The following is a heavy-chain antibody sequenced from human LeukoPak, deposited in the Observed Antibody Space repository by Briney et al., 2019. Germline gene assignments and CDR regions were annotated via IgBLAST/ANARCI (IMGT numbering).Heavy chain of an antibody. CDR2: IHWNGGRT. J-gene: IGHJ4*02. CDR3: ARGLYDYVWGSYRPNYFDY. Sequence: GGSLRLSCAASGFTFDNYGINWVRQAPGKGLEWVPRIHWNGGRTGYADSVKGRFTISRDNAKNSLYLQINSLRAEDTAVYYCARGLYDYVWGSYRPNYFDYWGQGTLVTVSS. D-gene: IGHD3-16*02. CDR1: GFTFDNYG. V-gene: IGHV3-20*04.